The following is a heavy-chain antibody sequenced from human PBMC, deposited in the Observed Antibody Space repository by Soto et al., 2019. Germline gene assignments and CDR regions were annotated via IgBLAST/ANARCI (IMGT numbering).Heavy chain of an antibody. Sequence: RLSCAASGFTFSSYSMNWVRQAPGKGLEWVSSISSSSSYIYYADSVKGRFTISRDNAKNSLYLQMNSLRAEDTAVYYCAKHYGSGNYYYYGMDVWGQGTTVTVSS. CDR1: GFTFSSYS. J-gene: IGHJ6*02. V-gene: IGHV3-21*01. CDR3: AKHYGSGNYYYYGMDV. D-gene: IGHD3-10*01. CDR2: ISSSSSYI.